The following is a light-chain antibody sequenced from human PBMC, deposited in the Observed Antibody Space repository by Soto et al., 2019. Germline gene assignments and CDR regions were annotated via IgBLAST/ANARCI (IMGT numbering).Light chain of an antibody. CDR3: QQRSNWPSLT. J-gene: IGKJ4*01. Sequence: EIVMTHSPATLSSFPFDRVTLSFRSSQYINTRLAWYQHRPGQAPRLLISDASNRATGIPARFSGSGSETDFTLTISSLEPEDSAVYYCQQRSNWPSLTFGGGTKVDIK. CDR1: QYINTR. CDR2: DAS. V-gene: IGKV3-11*01.